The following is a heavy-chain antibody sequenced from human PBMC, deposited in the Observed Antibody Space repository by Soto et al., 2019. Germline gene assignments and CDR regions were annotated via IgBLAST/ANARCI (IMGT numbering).Heavy chain of an antibody. CDR2: ISVSGGST. Sequence: GGSLRLSCTASGFTFSSYAMSWVRQAPGKGLEWVSAISVSGGSTYYADSVKGRFTISRDNSKNTLYLQMNSLRAEDTAVYYCAKDPLYDSSGYYPPGLDYGMDVWGQGTTVTVSS. CDR1: GFTFSSYA. D-gene: IGHD3-22*01. CDR3: AKDPLYDSSGYYPPGLDYGMDV. V-gene: IGHV3-23*01. J-gene: IGHJ6*02.